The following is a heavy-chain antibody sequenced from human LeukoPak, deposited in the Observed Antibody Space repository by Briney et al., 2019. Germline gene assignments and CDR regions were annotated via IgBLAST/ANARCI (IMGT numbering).Heavy chain of an antibody. CDR1: GFTFDTYA. V-gene: IGHV3-23*01. D-gene: IGHD6-19*01. J-gene: IGHJ4*02. Sequence: GGSLRLSCAASGFTFDTYAMNWVRQAPGKGLEWVSGISGSGGSEYYAGSVKGRFTISRDTSKNTLYLQMNSLRAEDTAVYYCAAVANTGFDYWGQGTLGTVSS. CDR2: ISGSGGSE. CDR3: AAVANTGFDY.